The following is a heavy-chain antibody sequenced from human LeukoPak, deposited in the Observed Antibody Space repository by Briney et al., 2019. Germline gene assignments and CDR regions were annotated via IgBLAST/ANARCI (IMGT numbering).Heavy chain of an antibody. CDR3: AKDQDFWSGYYTN. J-gene: IGHJ4*02. V-gene: IGHV3-23*01. D-gene: IGHD3-3*01. CDR1: GFTFSSYA. Sequence: GGSLRLSCAASGFTFSSYAMSWVRQAPGKGLEWVSAISGSGGSTYYADSVKGRFTISRDNSRNTLYLQMNSLRAEDTAVYYCAKDQDFWSGYYTNWGQGTLVTVSS. CDR2: ISGSGGST.